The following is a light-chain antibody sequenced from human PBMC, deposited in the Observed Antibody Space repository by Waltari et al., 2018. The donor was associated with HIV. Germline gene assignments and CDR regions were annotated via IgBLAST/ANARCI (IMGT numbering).Light chain of an antibody. Sequence: EILMTPSPAPLSVSPGERATLSCRASQSVNSNLAWYQQKPGQTPRPLIYGTSTRATDIPARFSGSGSGTEFTLTISSLQSEDFAVYYCHHYNNWRETFGQGTKVEIK. J-gene: IGKJ1*01. CDR2: GTS. CDR1: QSVNSN. V-gene: IGKV3-15*01. CDR3: HHYNNWRET.